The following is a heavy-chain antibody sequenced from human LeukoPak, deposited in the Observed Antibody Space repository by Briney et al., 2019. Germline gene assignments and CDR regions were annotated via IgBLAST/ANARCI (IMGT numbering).Heavy chain of an antibody. V-gene: IGHV1-69*13. CDR3: ARGDRIGRHRVTGGAFDY. CDR2: IIPIFGTA. Sequence: SVKVSCKASGGTFSSYANSWVRQAPGQGLEWMGGIIPIFGTANYAQKFQGRVTITADESTSTAYMELSSLRSEDTAVYYCARGDRIGRHRVTGGAFDYWGQGTLVTVSS. D-gene: IGHD1-26*01. J-gene: IGHJ4*02. CDR1: GGTFSSYA.